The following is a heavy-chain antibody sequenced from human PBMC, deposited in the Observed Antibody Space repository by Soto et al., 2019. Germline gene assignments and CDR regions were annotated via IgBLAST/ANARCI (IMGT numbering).Heavy chain of an antibody. D-gene: IGHD5-18*01. CDR2: IYYSGST. CDR1: GGSISSYY. Sequence: QVQLQESGPGLVKPSETLSLTCTVSGGSISSYYWSWIRQPPGKGLEWIGYIYYSGSTNYNPSLKSRATTSLDTSKNQFSLKLRSVTAADTAVYSCARRYGSCFDYWGQGTLVTVSS. V-gene: IGHV4-59*08. J-gene: IGHJ4*02. CDR3: ARRYGSCFDY.